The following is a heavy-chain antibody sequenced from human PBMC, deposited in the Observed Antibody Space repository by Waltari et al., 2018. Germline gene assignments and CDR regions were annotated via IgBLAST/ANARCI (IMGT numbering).Heavy chain of an antibody. CDR3: TKMRRNLPRDIIDN. CDR1: GFIFSRFA. Sequence: EVQLLESGGGLVQRGGYLRLSCAVSGFIFSRFAMSWVRHTPGKGLEWVAGTSASSGSTYYADSVQGRFTISRDNSKKRVFLQMNSLRAEDTATYYCTKMRRNLPRDIIDNWGQGTQVIIAS. CDR2: TSASSGST. J-gene: IGHJ4*02. V-gene: IGHV3-23*01.